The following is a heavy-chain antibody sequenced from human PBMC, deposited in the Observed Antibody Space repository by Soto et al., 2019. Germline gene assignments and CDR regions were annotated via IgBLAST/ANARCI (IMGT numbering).Heavy chain of an antibody. V-gene: IGHV3-30*18. CDR3: AKDLAAAGRPYYYYYYGMDV. CDR1: GFTFSSYG. CDR2: ISYDGSNK. J-gene: IGHJ6*02. Sequence: PGGSLRLSCAASGFTFSSYGMHWVRQAPGKGLEWVAVISYDGSNKYYADSVKGRFTISRDNSKNTLYLQMNSLRAEDTAVYYCAKDLAAAGRPYYYYYYGMDVWGQGTTVTVSS. D-gene: IGHD6-13*01.